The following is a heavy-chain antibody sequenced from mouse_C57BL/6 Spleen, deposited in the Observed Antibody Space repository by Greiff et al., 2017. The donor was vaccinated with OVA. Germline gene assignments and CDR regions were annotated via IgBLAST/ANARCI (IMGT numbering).Heavy chain of an antibody. CDR2: ISSKSNNYAT. CDR3: VRQNYGRDFDY. J-gene: IGHJ2*01. CDR1: GFSFNTYA. V-gene: IGHV10-1*01. Sequence: VQLKESGGGLVQPKGSLKLSCAASGFSFNTYAMNWVRQAPGKGLEWVARISSKSNNYATYYADSVKDRFTISRDDSESMLYLQMNNLKTEDTAMYYCVRQNYGRDFDYWGKGTTLTVSS. D-gene: IGHD1-1*01.